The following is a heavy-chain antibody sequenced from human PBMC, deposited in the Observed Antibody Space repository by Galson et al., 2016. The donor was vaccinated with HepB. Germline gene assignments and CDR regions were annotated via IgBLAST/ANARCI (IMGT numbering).Heavy chain of an antibody. CDR3: AKGSSGYYYVSDH. J-gene: IGHJ4*02. CDR1: GFTFSSYA. CDR2: VLASGLST. Sequence: SLRLSCAASGFTFSSYAMNWVRQAPGKGLEWVSAVLASGLSTYYAASVRGRFTIPRDNSKNTLSLQMDSLRAEDTAVYYCAKGSSGYYYVSDHWGQGTLVTVSS. V-gene: IGHV3-23*01. D-gene: IGHD3-22*01.